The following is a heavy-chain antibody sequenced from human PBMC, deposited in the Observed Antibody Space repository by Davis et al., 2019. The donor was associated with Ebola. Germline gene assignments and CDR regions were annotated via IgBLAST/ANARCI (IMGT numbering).Heavy chain of an antibody. CDR3: ARVGPPEALDI. Sequence: GGSLRLSCAASGFVFRNYVMSWVRQAPGKGLEWVSVIFAGGGTFFADSVKGRFTVSRQESTNTIYRQMNSLRADDSAVYYCARVGPPEALDIWGQGTMVTVSS. D-gene: IGHD3/OR15-3a*01. J-gene: IGHJ3*02. CDR2: IFAGGGT. V-gene: IGHV3-53*04. CDR1: GFVFRNYV.